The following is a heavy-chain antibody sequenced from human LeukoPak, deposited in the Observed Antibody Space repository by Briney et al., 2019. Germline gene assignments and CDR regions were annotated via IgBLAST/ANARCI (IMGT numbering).Heavy chain of an antibody. CDR1: GFTFRNYA. V-gene: IGHV3-13*01. Sequence: GGSLRLSCAASGFTFRNYAVHWVRQATGKGLEWVSAMNTAGDTYYAGSVKGRFTVSREDAKNSFHLQMNSLRAGDSAVYYCAREGCSYVSDIWGQGTMVTVSS. J-gene: IGHJ3*02. CDR2: MNTAGDT. D-gene: IGHD6-13*01. CDR3: AREGCSYVSDI.